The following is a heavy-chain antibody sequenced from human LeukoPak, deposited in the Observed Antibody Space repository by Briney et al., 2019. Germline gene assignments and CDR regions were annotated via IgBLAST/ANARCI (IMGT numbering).Heavy chain of an antibody. V-gene: IGHV4-34*01. CDR3: ARISTVTTTYYFDY. CDR2: INHSGST. CDR1: GGSFSGYY. Sequence: SETLSLTCAVYGGSFSGYYWSWIRQPPGKGLEWIGEINHSGSTNYNPSLKSRVTISVDTSKNQFSLKLSSVTAADTAAYYCARISTVTTTYYFDYWGQGTLVTVSS. J-gene: IGHJ4*02. D-gene: IGHD4-17*01.